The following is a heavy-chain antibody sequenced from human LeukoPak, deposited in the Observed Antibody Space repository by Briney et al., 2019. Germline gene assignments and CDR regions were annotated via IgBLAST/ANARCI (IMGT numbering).Heavy chain of an antibody. CDR1: GGSISSGDYY. Sequence: PSQTLSLTCTVSGGSISSGDYYWSWIRQPPGKGLEWIGYIYYSGSTYYNPSLKSRVTISVDTSKNQFSLKLSSVTAADTAVYYCAGSLWATTWAPPDYWGQGTLVTVSS. CDR2: IYYSGST. J-gene: IGHJ4*02. V-gene: IGHV4-30-4*01. D-gene: IGHD5-12*01. CDR3: AGSLWATTWAPPDY.